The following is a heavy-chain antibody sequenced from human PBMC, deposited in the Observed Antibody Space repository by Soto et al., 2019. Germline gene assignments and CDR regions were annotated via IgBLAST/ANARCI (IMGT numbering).Heavy chain of an antibody. Sequence: GGSLRLSFAASGFTVSSNYMSWVRQAPGKGLEWVSFIYSGGRTYYADSVKGRFNISGDNSKNKLYLQMNSLRAEDTAVYYCARDSVLGNWFDXWGQGTLVTVSX. D-gene: IGHD3-10*01. CDR2: IYSGGRT. J-gene: IGHJ5*02. CDR3: ARDSVLGNWFDX. CDR1: GFTVSSNY. V-gene: IGHV3-53*01.